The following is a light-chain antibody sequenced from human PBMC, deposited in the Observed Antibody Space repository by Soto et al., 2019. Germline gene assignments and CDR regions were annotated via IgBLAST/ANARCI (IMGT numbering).Light chain of an antibody. J-gene: IGKJ1*01. Sequence: IALTQSPGILSLAPGERATLSCGSSQSVTGNYLAWYQQKPGQAPRLLIFGASIRVTGIPDRFIGSGSGTDFTLTISCLQSEDFATYYCQQYYSYPRPFGQGTKVDIK. V-gene: IGKV3-20*01. CDR3: QQYYSYPRP. CDR2: GAS. CDR1: QSVTGNY.